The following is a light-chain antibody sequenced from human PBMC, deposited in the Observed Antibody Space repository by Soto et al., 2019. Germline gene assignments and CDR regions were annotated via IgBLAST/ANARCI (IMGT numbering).Light chain of an antibody. CDR3: TSYTSSSTPV. V-gene: IGLV2-14*01. J-gene: IGLJ3*02. CDR2: DVS. Sequence: QSVLTQPASVSGSPGQSITISCTGTSSDVGAYNYVSWYQQLPGKAPKLMIYDVSNRPSGVSNRFSGSKSGNTASLTISGLQAEDEADYYCTSYTSSSTPVFGGGTQLTVL. CDR1: SSDVGAYNY.